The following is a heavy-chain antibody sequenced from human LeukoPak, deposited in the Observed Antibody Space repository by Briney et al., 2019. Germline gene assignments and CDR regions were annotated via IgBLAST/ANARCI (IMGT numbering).Heavy chain of an antibody. J-gene: IGHJ4*02. D-gene: IGHD4-23*01. CDR3: AGRKGNSDYFDF. CDR2: LCYSGNS. CDR1: GGSIRISSYC. Sequence: PSETLSLTCTVSGGSIRISSYCWAWIRQPPGRGLEWIGSLCYSGNSYYNLSLKSRVTISVDTSENQCSLNLRSVTAADTAVYFCAGRKGNSDYFDFWGQGTLGTVSS. V-gene: IGHV4-39*01.